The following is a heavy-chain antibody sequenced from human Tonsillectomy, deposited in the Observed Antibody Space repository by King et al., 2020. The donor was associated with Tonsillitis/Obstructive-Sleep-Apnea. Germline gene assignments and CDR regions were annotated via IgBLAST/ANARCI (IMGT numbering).Heavy chain of an antibody. CDR3: ARARGYSYGRSSLDY. Sequence: QLVQSGGGVVQPGRSLRLSCAASGFSFSRNGMHWVRQAPGKGLEWVAAMWYDGSKKYYADSVKGRFTISRDHSKNTLYLQMNSLRAEDTAVYYCARARGYSYGRSSLDYWGQGTLVTVSA. CDR2: MWYDGSKK. V-gene: IGHV3-33*01. CDR1: GFSFSRNG. J-gene: IGHJ4*02. D-gene: IGHD5-18*01.